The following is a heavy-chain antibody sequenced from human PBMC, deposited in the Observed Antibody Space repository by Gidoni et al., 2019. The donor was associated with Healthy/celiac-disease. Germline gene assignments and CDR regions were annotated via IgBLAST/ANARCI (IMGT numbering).Heavy chain of an antibody. J-gene: IGHJ4*02. Sequence: EVQLVESGGGLVQPGGSLRLSCAASGFTVSSNYMSWVRQAPGKGLEWVSVIYSGGSTYYADSVKGRFTISRHNSKNTLYLQMNSLRAEDTAVYYCARATYYYDSSGYYYIYWGQGTLVTVSS. CDR1: GFTVSSNY. CDR3: ARATYYYDSSGYYYIY. CDR2: IYSGGST. V-gene: IGHV3-53*04. D-gene: IGHD3-22*01.